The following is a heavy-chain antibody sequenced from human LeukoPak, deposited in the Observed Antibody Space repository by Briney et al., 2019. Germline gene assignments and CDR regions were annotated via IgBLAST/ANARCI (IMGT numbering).Heavy chain of an antibody. Sequence: ASVKVSCKVSGYTLTELSMHWVRQAPGKGLEWMGGFDPEDGETIYAQKFQGRVTMTEDTSTDTAYMELSSLRSEDTAVYYCARGGWYSTSRQEGNWFDPWGQGTLVTVSS. D-gene: IGHD6-6*01. CDR1: GYTLTELS. CDR2: FDPEDGET. V-gene: IGHV1-24*01. J-gene: IGHJ5*02. CDR3: ARGGWYSTSRQEGNWFDP.